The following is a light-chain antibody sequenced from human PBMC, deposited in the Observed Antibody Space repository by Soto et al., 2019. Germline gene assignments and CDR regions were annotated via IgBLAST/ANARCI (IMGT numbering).Light chain of an antibody. CDR1: SSDVGGYNY. V-gene: IGLV2-14*01. Sequence: QSVLTQPASVSGSPGQSITISCTGTSSDVGGYNYVSWYQQHPGKAPKLMIYEVSNRPSGVSNRFSGSKSGNTASLTISGLQAEDEADYYSSSYTSSSTLFYVFGTGTKVTVL. CDR2: EVS. J-gene: IGLJ1*01. CDR3: SSYTSSSTLFYV.